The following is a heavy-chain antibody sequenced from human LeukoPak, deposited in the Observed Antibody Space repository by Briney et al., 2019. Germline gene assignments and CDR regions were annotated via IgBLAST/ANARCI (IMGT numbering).Heavy chain of an antibody. V-gene: IGHV3-74*01. CDR2: INNDGTAT. Sequence: GGSLRLSWAAAGFTFNYFLMHWVRQVPGKGLVWVSGINNDGTATYYADSVKGRFTISRDNAKNTVYLQMNGLRAEDTTVYYCATVSEYWGQGTLVTVSS. CDR3: ATVSEY. J-gene: IGHJ4*02. CDR1: GFTFNYFL.